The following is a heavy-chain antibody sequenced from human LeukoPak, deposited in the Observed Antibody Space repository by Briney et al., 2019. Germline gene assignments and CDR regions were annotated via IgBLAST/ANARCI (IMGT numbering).Heavy chain of an antibody. Sequence: GGSLRLSCAASGFTFSSYSMNWVRQAPGKGLEWVSYISSSSSTIYYADSVKGRFTISRDNAKNSLYLQMNSLRAEDTAVYYRFCYYYYMDVWGKGTTVTVSS. V-gene: IGHV3-48*04. CDR2: ISSSSSTI. CDR1: GFTFSSYS. CDR3: FCYYYYMDV. J-gene: IGHJ6*03.